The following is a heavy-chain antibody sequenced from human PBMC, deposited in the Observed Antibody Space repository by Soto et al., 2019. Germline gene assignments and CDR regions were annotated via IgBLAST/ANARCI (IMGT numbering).Heavy chain of an antibody. CDR1: GFTFSSYG. J-gene: IGHJ2*01. CDR2: LWYDGSNK. V-gene: IGHV3-33*01. D-gene: IGHD4-17*01. CDR3: ARDTIYGDYLSTSWYFEH. Sequence: QVQLVESGGGVVQPGRSLRLSCAASGFTFSSYGMHWVRQAPGKGLEWVAVLWYDGSNKYYADSVKGRLTIYRDNSKNTRYLKTNSLRADDTDVYYCARDTIYGDYLSTSWYFEHWGRGTLLTVSP.